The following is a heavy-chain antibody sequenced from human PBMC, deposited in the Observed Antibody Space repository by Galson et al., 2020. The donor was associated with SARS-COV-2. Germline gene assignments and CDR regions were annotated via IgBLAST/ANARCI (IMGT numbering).Heavy chain of an antibody. CDR1: GFTVSSNY. CDR2: IYTGGFT. CDR3: ARDPSGSSGWND. Sequence: GGSLRLSCAASGFTVSSNYMSWVRQAPGRGLEWVSVIYTGGFTDYEASVKGRFTISRDTSKNTLYLQMNSLRAEDTAVYYCARDPSGSSGWNDWGQGTRVTVSS. V-gene: IGHV3-53*01. J-gene: IGHJ4*01. D-gene: IGHD6-19*01.